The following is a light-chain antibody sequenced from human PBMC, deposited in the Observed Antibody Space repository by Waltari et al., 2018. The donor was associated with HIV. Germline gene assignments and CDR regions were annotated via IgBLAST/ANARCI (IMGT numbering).Light chain of an antibody. CDR2: GAS. J-gene: IGKJ1*01. CDR3: QQYGSSSWT. V-gene: IGKV3-20*01. CDR1: QSVSSCY. Sequence: LTPSPGPLSLPAGARVTLSCRASQSVSSCYLAWYQLRPGQATRLLRYGASSRATGIPDRFSGSGSGTDFTLTISRLEPEDCAVYYCQQYGSSSWTFGQGTKVDIK.